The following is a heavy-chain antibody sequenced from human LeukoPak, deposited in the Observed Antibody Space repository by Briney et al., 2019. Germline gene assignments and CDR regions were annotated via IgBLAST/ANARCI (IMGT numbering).Heavy chain of an antibody. CDR1: GGTFSSYA. J-gene: IGHJ4*02. Sequence: ASVKVSCKASGGTFSSYAISWVRQAPGQGLEWMGWISAYNGNTNYAQKVQGRVTMTTDTSTSTAYMELRSLRSDDTAVYYCARWDRSAAATFDYWGQGTPVAVSS. CDR2: ISAYNGNT. V-gene: IGHV1-18*01. CDR3: ARWDRSAAATFDY. D-gene: IGHD6-13*01.